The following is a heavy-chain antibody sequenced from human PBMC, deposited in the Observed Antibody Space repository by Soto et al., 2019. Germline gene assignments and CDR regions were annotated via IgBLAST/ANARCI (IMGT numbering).Heavy chain of an antibody. Sequence: SETLSLTCTVSGGSISSSSYYWGWIRQPPGKGLEWIGSIYYSGSTYYNPSLKSRVTISVDTSKNQFSLKLSSVTAADTAVYYCARDIGPARGYVGYCSGGSCWVPGYWGQGTLVTVSS. CDR3: ARDIGPARGYVGYCSGGSCWVPGY. CDR2: IYYSGST. D-gene: IGHD2-15*01. CDR1: GGSISSSSYY. V-gene: IGHV4-39*02. J-gene: IGHJ4*02.